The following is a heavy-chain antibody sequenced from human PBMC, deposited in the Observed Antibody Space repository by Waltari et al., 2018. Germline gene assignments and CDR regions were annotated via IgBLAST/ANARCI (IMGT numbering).Heavy chain of an antibody. Sequence: QVQLVQSGAEVKKPGASVKVSCKVSGYTLTELSMHWVRQAPGKGLEWMGGVDPEDGETIYATKFQGRVTMTEDTSTDTADMELSSLRSEDTAVYYCATDPRIVGATYFDYWGQGTLVTVSS. CDR1: GYTLTELS. CDR3: ATDPRIVGATYFDY. D-gene: IGHD1-26*01. CDR2: VDPEDGET. V-gene: IGHV1-24*01. J-gene: IGHJ4*02.